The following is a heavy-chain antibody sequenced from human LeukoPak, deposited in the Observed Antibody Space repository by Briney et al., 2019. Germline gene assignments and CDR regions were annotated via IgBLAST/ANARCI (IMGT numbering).Heavy chain of an antibody. J-gene: IGHJ3*02. CDR1: GGSISSYY. V-gene: IGHV4-59*01. CDR3: AREFPNVLAGYHHEAFDI. D-gene: IGHD3-9*01. CDR2: VYSSGTT. Sequence: SETLSLTCTVSGGSISSYYWSWIRQPPGKGLEWIGYVYSSGTTNYNPSLKSRVTKSVDTSKNQFSLNLNSVTAADTAVYYCAREFPNVLAGYHHEAFDIWGQGTTVTVSS.